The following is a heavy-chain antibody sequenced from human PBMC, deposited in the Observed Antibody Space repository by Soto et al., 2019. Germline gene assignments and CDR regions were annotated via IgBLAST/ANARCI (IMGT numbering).Heavy chain of an antibody. D-gene: IGHD4-17*01. CDR2: ISTSSSTT. CDR1: GFTLSAYA. V-gene: IGHV3-48*01. Sequence: EVQVVESGGGVVQPGGSLRLSCAASGFTLSAYAMNWVRQAPGKGLEWVSYISTSSSTTYYADSVKGRFTISRDNAKSSLYLQMSSLRAEDTAVYYCARPRDYGGNSSGFGYWGQGTLVTVSS. J-gene: IGHJ4*02. CDR3: ARPRDYGGNSSGFGY.